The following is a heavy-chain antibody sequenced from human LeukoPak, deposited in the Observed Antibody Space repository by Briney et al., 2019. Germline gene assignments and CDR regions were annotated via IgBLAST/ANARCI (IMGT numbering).Heavy chain of an antibody. CDR2: IYSGGST. CDR3: AKFFSFRQTTVTLDY. Sequence: GGSLRLSCAASGFTVSSNYMSWVRQAPGKGLEWVSVIYSGGSTYYADSVKGRFTISRDNSKNTLYLQMNSLRAEDTAVYYCAKFFSFRQTTVTLDYWGQGTLVTVSS. D-gene: IGHD4-17*01. V-gene: IGHV3-53*05. J-gene: IGHJ4*02. CDR1: GFTVSSNY.